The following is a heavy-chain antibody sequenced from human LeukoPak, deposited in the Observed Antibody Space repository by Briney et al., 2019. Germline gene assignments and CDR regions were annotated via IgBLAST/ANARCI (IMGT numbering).Heavy chain of an antibody. J-gene: IGHJ4*02. CDR1: GFTLSNYY. CDR3: ARGGCSNPSCLAD. Sequence: GGSLRLSRAASGFTLSNYYMHWVRQPPGKGLVWVSRLINHDTTATYADSVKGRFTISRDNAKNTLYLQMNSLRADDTAVYYCARGGCSNPSCLADWGQGILVTVSS. V-gene: IGHV3-74*01. D-gene: IGHD2-2*01. CDR2: LINHDTTA.